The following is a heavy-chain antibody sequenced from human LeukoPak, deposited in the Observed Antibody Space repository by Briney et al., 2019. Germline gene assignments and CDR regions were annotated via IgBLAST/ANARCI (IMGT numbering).Heavy chain of an antibody. CDR3: ARALYSSSGVYYYYMDV. CDR1: GGSISSYY. Sequence: SETLSLTCTVSGGSISSYYWSWIRQPPGKGLEWIGYIYYSGSTNYNPSLKSRVTISVHTSKNQFSLKLNSVTAADTAVYYCARALYSSSGVYYYYMDVWGKGTMVTVSS. J-gene: IGHJ6*03. D-gene: IGHD6-13*01. V-gene: IGHV4-59*01. CDR2: IYYSGST.